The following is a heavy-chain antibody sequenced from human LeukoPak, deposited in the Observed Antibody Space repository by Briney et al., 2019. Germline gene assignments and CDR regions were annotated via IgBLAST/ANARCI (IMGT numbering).Heavy chain of an antibody. Sequence: LGASVKVSCKASGYTFTSYYMHWVRQAPGQGLERMGIINPSGGSTSYAQKFQGRVTMTRDMSTSTVYMELSSLRSEDTAVYYCAIYSSGYYFSFDYWGQGTLVTVSS. V-gene: IGHV1-46*01. CDR3: AIYSSGYYFSFDY. D-gene: IGHD3-22*01. CDR2: INPSGGST. J-gene: IGHJ4*02. CDR1: GYTFTSYY.